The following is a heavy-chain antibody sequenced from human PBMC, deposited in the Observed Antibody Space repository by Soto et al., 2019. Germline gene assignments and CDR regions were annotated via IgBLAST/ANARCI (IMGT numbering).Heavy chain of an antibody. CDR3: ASRGIAARPAGNYYGMDV. J-gene: IGHJ6*02. Sequence: ASVKVSCKASGGTFSSYAISWVRQAPGQGLEWMGGTIPIFGTANYAQKFQGRVTITADESTSTAYMELSSLRSEDTAVYYCASRGIAARPAGNYYGMDVWGQGTTVTVSS. V-gene: IGHV1-69*13. CDR1: GGTFSSYA. CDR2: TIPIFGTA. D-gene: IGHD6-6*01.